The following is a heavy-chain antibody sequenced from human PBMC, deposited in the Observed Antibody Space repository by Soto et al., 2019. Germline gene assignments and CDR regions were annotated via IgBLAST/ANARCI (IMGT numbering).Heavy chain of an antibody. V-gene: IGHV1-18*01. CDR2: IIPYNGTA. D-gene: IGHD2-15*01. J-gene: IGHJ3*02. Sequence: GASVKVSCKASGYTFTSYGISWVRQAPGQGLEWMGGIIPYNGTANYAQKFQGRVTITTDTSTSTAYMELSSLRSEDTAVYYCARDSGGHDAFDIWGQGTMVTVSS. CDR3: ARDSGGHDAFDI. CDR1: GYTFTSYG.